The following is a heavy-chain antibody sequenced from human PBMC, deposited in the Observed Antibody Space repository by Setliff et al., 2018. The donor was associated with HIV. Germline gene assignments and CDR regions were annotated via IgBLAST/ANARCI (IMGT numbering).Heavy chain of an antibody. J-gene: IGHJ4*02. CDR3: GRQAWDHQSSGYFVDY. CDR1: GYSISSGYY. D-gene: IGHD6-19*01. V-gene: IGHV4-38-2*02. Sequence: PSETLSLTCNVSGYSISSGYYWGWIRQPPGKGMEWIGSIYQTGSTNYNPSLKSRVTVSLDMSKNQFSLKLTSVTAAETAAYYCGRQAWDHQSSGYFVDYWGQGTLVTVS. CDR2: IYQTGST.